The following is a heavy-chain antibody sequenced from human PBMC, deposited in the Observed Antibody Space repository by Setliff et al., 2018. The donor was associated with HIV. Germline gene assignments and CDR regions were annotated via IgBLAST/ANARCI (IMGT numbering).Heavy chain of an antibody. CDR3: ARERQWLERDYFDY. Sequence: SETLSLTCAVSGYSISSGYYWGWIRQPPGKGLEWIGSIYHSGSTYYNPSLKSRVTISVDTSKNQFPLKLSSVTAADTAVYYCARERQWLERDYFDYWGQGTLVTVSS. CDR1: GYSISSGYY. V-gene: IGHV4-38-2*02. D-gene: IGHD6-19*01. CDR2: IYHSGST. J-gene: IGHJ4*02.